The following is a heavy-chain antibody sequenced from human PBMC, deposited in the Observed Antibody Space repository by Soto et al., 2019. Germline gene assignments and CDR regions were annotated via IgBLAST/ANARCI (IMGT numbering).Heavy chain of an antibody. J-gene: IGHJ6*02. CDR3: ARSQGSSTSLEIYYYYYYGMDV. CDR1: GGTFSSYA. V-gene: IGHV1-69*01. D-gene: IGHD2-2*01. CDR2: IIPISETT. Sequence: QVQLVQSGAEVKKPGSSVKVSCKACGGTFSSYAISWVRQAPGQGLEWMGGIIPISETTNYAQKFQGRVTTTADESKSTAYMELSSLRSEDTAAHYCARSQGSSTSLEIYYYYYYGMDVWGQGTTVTVSS.